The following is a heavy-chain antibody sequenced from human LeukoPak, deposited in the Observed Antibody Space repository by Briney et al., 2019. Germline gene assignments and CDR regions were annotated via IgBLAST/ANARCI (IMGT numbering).Heavy chain of an antibody. CDR2: ISSSGSTI. CDR1: GFTFSSYE. Sequence: GGSLRLSCAASGFTFSSYEMNWVRQAPGKGLEWVSYISSSGSTIYYADSVKGRFTISRDNAKNSLYLQMNNLRAVDTAVYYCARAGFSPWDYWGQGTLVTVSS. CDR3: ARAGFSPWDY. V-gene: IGHV3-48*03. J-gene: IGHJ4*02. D-gene: IGHD6-25*01.